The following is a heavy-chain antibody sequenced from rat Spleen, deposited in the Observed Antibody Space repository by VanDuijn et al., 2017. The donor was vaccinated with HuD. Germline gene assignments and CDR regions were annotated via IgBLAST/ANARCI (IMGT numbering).Heavy chain of an antibody. Sequence: EVQLVESDGVLVQPGRSLKLSCAASGFTFSDYSMAWVRQAPTKGLEWVATIGYEGSSTYYRDSVRGRFTVSRDNAKSTLYLQMDSLRSEDTATYYCARHPYYYSRISGVMDAWGQGASVTVSS. CDR1: GFTFSDYS. V-gene: IGHV5-29*01. CDR2: IGYEGSST. J-gene: IGHJ4*01. CDR3: ARHPYYYSRISGVMDA. D-gene: IGHD1-2*01.